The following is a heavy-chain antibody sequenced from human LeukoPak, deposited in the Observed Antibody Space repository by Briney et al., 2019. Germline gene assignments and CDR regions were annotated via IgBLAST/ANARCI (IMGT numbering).Heavy chain of an antibody. D-gene: IGHD6-13*01. CDR1: GGSFSGYY. CDR3: ARAAAGLSENNGLDY. CDR2: INHSGST. V-gene: IGHV4-34*01. J-gene: IGHJ4*02. Sequence: RSSETLSLTCAVYGGSFSGYYWSWIRQPPGKGLEWIGEINHSGSTNYNPSLKSRVTISVDTSKNQFSLQLNSVTPEDTAVYYCARAAAGLSENNGLDYWGQGTLVTVSS.